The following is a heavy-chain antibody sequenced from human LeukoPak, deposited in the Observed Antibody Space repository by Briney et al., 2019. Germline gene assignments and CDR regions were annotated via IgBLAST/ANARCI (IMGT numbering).Heavy chain of an antibody. CDR2: ISFEGGNE. CDR1: GFTFSSYA. J-gene: IGHJ4*02. D-gene: IGHD2-21*01. CDR3: ARTYGRNFDY. Sequence: GGSLRLSCAASGFTFSSYAMHWVRQAPGKGLEWVAVISFEGGNEFYGDSVKGRFTISRDNSKNTLYLQMNSLRAEDTAVYYCARTYGRNFDYWGQGTLVTVSS. V-gene: IGHV3-33*08.